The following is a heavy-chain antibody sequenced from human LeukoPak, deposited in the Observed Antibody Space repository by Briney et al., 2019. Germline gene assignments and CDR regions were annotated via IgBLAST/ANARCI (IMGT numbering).Heavy chain of an antibody. CDR3: VRDLGGRSGH. CDR1: GFTFSNYW. Sequence: GGSLRLSCAASGFTFSNYWMHWVRQAPGKGLVWVSRINPDGSSTDYADSVKGRFTISRDNARNTLYLQMNSLRAEDTAVYYCVRDLGGRSGHWGQGTLVTVSS. J-gene: IGHJ4*02. CDR2: INPDGSST. D-gene: IGHD1-26*01. V-gene: IGHV3-74*01.